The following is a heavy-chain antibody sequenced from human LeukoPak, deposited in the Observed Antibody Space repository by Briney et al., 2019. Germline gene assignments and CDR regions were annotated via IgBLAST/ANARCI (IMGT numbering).Heavy chain of an antibody. CDR2: IYYSGST. D-gene: IGHD3-10*01. Sequence: SETLSLTCTVSGGSISSYYWSWIRQPPGKGLEWIGYIYYSGSTNYNPSLKSRVTISVDTSKNQFSLKLSSVTAADTAVYYCARQSDYGSGGYSYWGQGTLVTVSS. CDR3: ARQSDYGSGGYSY. J-gene: IGHJ4*02. V-gene: IGHV4-59*08. CDR1: GGSISSYY.